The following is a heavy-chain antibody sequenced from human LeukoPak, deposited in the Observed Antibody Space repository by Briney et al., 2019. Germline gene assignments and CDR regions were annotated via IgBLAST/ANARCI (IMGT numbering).Heavy chain of an antibody. Sequence: SETLSLTCTVSGGSIDSVAYSWSWIRQLPGKGLEWIGYVYYSGGTSYNPSLKSRVTMTADTSKNQFSLKLTSVTAADTAVYYCASSITIFGVVPYYFDYWGQGTLVTVSS. J-gene: IGHJ4*02. V-gene: IGHV4-30-2*01. CDR3: ASSITIFGVVPYYFDY. D-gene: IGHD3-3*01. CDR2: VYYSGGT. CDR1: GGSIDSVAYS.